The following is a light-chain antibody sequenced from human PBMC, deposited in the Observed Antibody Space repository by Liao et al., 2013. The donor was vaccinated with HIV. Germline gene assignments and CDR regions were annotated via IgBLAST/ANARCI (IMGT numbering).Light chain of an antibody. J-gene: IGLJ2*01. CDR3: QTWDSSTVV. Sequence: SYELTQPPSVSVSPGQTASITCSGDKLGDKYACWYQQKPGQSPVLVIYQDNKRPSGIPERFSGSNSGNTATLTISGTQAVDEAVYYCQTWDSSTVVFGGGTKLTVL. V-gene: IGLV3-1*01. CDR2: QDN. CDR1: KLGDKY.